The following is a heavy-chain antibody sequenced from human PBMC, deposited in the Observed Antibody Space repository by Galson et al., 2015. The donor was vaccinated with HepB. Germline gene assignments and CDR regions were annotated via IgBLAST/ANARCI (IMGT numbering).Heavy chain of an antibody. CDR2: FDPEDGET. Sequence: SVKVSCKVSGYTLTELSMHWVRQAPGKGLEWMGGFDPEDGETIYAQKFQGRVTMTEDTSTDTAYMELSSLRSEDTAVYYCATEGPIAAAGPEGSYYYYGMDVWGQGTTVTVSS. CDR1: GYTLTELS. J-gene: IGHJ6*02. V-gene: IGHV1-24*01. CDR3: ATEGPIAAAGPEGSYYYYGMDV. D-gene: IGHD6-13*01.